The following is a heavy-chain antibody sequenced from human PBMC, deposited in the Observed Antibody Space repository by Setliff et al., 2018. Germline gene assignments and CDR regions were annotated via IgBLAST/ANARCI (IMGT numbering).Heavy chain of an antibody. CDR2: IYYSGST. V-gene: IGHV4-39*07. J-gene: IGHJ4*02. CDR1: GGSISSSSYY. CDR3: ARRETYYNFWSGYDAY. D-gene: IGHD3-3*01. Sequence: SETLSLTCTVSGGSISSSSYYWGWIRQPPGKGLEWIGSIYYSGSTYYNPSLKSRVTISVDTSKNQFSLKLSSVTAADTAVYYCARRETYYNFWSGYDAYWGQGTLVTV.